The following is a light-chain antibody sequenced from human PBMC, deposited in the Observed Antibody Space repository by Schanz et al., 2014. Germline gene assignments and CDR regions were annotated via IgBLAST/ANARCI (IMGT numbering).Light chain of an antibody. CDR2: DVS. V-gene: IGLV2-14*01. CDR1: SSDVGGYKY. J-gene: IGLJ3*02. Sequence: QSALTQPASVSGSPGQSIAISCTGTSSDVGGYKYVSWYQQHPGKAPKLMIYDVSNRPSGVSDRFSGSKSGNTASLTISGLQAEDEADYYCSSYTISSTWVFGGGTKLTVL. CDR3: SSYTISSTWV.